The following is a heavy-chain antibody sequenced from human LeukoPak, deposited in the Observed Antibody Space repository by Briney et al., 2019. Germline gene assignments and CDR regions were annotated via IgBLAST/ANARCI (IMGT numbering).Heavy chain of an antibody. CDR1: GYTFTGYY. Sequence: GASVKVSCKASGYTFTGYYMHWVRQAPGQGLEWMGWINPNSGGTNYAQKFQGRVTMTRDTSISTAYMELNRLRSDDTAVYYCARGAGLRNYPFNYYYYMDVWGKGTTVTVSS. CDR3: ARGAGLRNYPFNYYYYMDV. CDR2: INPNSGGT. V-gene: IGHV1-2*02. J-gene: IGHJ6*03. D-gene: IGHD1-7*01.